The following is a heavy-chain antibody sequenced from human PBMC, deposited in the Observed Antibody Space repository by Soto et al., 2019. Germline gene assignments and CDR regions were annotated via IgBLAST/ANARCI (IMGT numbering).Heavy chain of an antibody. J-gene: IGHJ6*02. CDR3: ARDYGAAGTYYYGMDV. CDR2: ISYDGSNK. CDR1: GFTFSSYA. D-gene: IGHD6-13*01. Sequence: QVQLVESGGGVVQPGRSLRLSCAASGFTFSSYAMHWVRQAPGKGLEWVAVISYDGSNKYYADSVKGRFTISRDNSKNTLYLQMNSLRAEDTAVYYCARDYGAAGTYYYGMDVWGQGATVTVSS. V-gene: IGHV3-30-3*01.